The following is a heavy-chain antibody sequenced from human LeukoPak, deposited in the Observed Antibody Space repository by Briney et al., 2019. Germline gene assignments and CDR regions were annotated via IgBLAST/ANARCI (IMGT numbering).Heavy chain of an antibody. CDR1: GFTFSSYS. V-gene: IGHV3-48*01. CDR3: ARERWFGELFQYYFDY. J-gene: IGHJ4*02. D-gene: IGHD3-10*01. CDR2: ISSSSSTI. Sequence: GGSLRLSCAASGFTFSSYSMNWVRQAPGKGLEWVSYISSSSSTIYYADSVKGRFTISRDNAKNSLYLRMNSLRAEDTAVYYCARERWFGELFQYYFDYWGQGTLVTVSS.